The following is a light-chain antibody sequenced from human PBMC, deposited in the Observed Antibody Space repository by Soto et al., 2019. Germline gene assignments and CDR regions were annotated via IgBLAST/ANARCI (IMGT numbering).Light chain of an antibody. Sequence: QSVLTQPASVSGSPGQSITISCTGTSSDVGGYNYVSWYQQHPGKAPKLMIYDVSNRPSGVSKRFSGSKSGNTASLTISGLQDEDQAEYYCSSYTSSRPVVFGGGTKLTV. CDR3: SSYTSSRPVV. CDR2: DVS. J-gene: IGLJ2*01. V-gene: IGLV2-14*01. CDR1: SSDVGGYNY.